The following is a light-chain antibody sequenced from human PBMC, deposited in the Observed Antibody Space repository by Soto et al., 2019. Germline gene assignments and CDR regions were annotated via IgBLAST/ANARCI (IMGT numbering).Light chain of an antibody. CDR3: QQRKV. V-gene: IGKV3-11*01. CDR2: DAS. CDR1: QSVSSY. Sequence: EIVLTQSPATLSLSPGERATLSCRASQSVSSYLAWYQQKPGQAPRLLIYDASNRATGIPARFSGSGSGTDFTLTISSLEPEDFAVYSCQQRKVFGQGTKLEIK. J-gene: IGKJ2*01.